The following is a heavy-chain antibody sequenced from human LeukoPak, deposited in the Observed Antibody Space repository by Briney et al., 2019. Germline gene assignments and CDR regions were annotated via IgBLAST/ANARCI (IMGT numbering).Heavy chain of an antibody. Sequence: ASVKVSCKASGYTFTSYDINWVRQATGQGLEWMGWMNPNSGNTGYAQKFQGRVTMTRITSISTAYLELSSLRSEDTAVYYCARGPILYSGYDGGSWLDPWGQGTLVTVSS. CDR1: GYTFTSYD. V-gene: IGHV1-8*01. J-gene: IGHJ5*02. CDR2: MNPNSGNT. CDR3: ARGPILYSGYDGGSWLDP. D-gene: IGHD5-12*01.